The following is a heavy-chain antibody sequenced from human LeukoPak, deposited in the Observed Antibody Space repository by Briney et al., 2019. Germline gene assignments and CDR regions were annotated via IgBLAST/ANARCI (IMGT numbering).Heavy chain of an antibody. J-gene: IGHJ5*02. CDR1: GGSISSYY. Sequence: SETLSLTCTVSGGSISSYYWSWIRQPPGKGLEWIGYIYYSGSTNYNPSLKSRVTISVDTSKNQFSLKLSSVTAANTAVYYCARGLTACSGGSCYLNWFDPWGQGTLVTVSS. V-gene: IGHV4-59*01. D-gene: IGHD2-15*01. CDR2: IYYSGST. CDR3: ARGLTACSGGSCYLNWFDP.